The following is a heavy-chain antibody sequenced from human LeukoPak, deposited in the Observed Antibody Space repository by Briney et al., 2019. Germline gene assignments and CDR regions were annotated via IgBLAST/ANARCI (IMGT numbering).Heavy chain of an antibody. Sequence: ASVKVSCKASGYTLTSYYMHWVRQAPGQGLEWMGIINPSGGSTSYAQKFQGRVTMTRDMSTSTVYMELSSLRSEDTAVYYCARSMTTANWFDPWGQGTLVTVSS. CDR2: INPSGGST. CDR1: GYTLTSYY. CDR3: ARSMTTANWFDP. J-gene: IGHJ5*02. D-gene: IGHD4-11*01. V-gene: IGHV1-46*01.